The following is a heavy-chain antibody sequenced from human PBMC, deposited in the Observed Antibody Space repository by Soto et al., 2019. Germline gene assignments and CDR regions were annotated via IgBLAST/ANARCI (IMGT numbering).Heavy chain of an antibody. Sequence: SETMSPTSNIYGCLYSDYYSRRFRQAPGKGLEWIGEIHHSGTTNYNPSLKSRVTITLDRSKNQFTLRLSSMTAADAAVYYCANDYGDYRNDAFDIWSPGTRVT. V-gene: IGHV4-34*01. CDR1: GCLYSDYY. D-gene: IGHD4-17*01. J-gene: IGHJ3*02. CDR3: ANDYGDYRNDAFDI. CDR2: IHHSGTT.